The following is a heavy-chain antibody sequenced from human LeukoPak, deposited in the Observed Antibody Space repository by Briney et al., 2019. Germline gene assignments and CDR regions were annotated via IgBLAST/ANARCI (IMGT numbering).Heavy chain of an antibody. J-gene: IGHJ5*02. CDR2: IYYSGST. D-gene: IGHD2-8*01. CDR3: ASHRYEWWFDP. CDR1: GFTFSDYY. Sequence: PGGSLRLSCAASGFTFSDYYWGWIRQPPGKGLEWIGSIYYSGSTYYNPSLKSRVTISVDTSKNQFSLKLSSVTAADTAVYYCASHRYEWWFDPWGQGTLVTVSS. V-gene: IGHV4-39*01.